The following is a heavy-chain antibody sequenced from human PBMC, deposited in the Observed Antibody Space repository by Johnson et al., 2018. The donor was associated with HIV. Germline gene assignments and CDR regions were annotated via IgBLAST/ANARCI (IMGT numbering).Heavy chain of an antibody. CDR1: GFTFSRFG. CDR3: ASADVFDI. CDR2: ISYDGSNK. V-gene: IGHV3-30*03. Sequence: QLVESGGGVVQPGRSLRLSCAASGFTFSRFGMHWVRQAPGKGLEWVAVISYDGSNKYYADSVKGRFTISRDNSKNTLYLQMTSLRVEDTAVYYCASADVFDIWGQGTMVTVSS. J-gene: IGHJ3*02.